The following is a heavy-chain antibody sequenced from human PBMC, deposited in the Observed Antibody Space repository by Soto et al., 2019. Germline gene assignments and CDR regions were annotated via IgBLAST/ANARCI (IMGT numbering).Heavy chain of an antibody. CDR2: INPNSGGT. Sequence: ASVKVSCKASGYTFTGYYMHWVRQAPGQGLEWMGWINPNSGGTNYAQKFQGRVTMTRDTSISTAYMELSRLRSDDTAVYYCTRVGASGGPPYYYYYGMDVWGQGTTVTVSS. D-gene: IGHD2-8*02. V-gene: IGHV1-2*02. J-gene: IGHJ6*02. CDR3: TRVGASGGPPYYYYYGMDV. CDR1: GYTFTGYY.